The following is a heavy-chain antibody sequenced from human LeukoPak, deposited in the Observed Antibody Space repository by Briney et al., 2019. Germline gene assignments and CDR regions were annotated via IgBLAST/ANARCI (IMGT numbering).Heavy chain of an antibody. CDR2: IYHSGST. CDR1: GYSIRSGYY. V-gene: IGHV4-38-2*01. D-gene: IGHD6-19*01. CDR3: ARIGYSSGWYVGRGGYYFDY. Sequence: PSETLSLTCAVSGYSIRSGYYWGWIRQPPGKGLEWIGSIYHSGSTYYNPSLKSRVTISVDTSKNQFSLKLSSVTAADTAVYYCARIGYSSGWYVGRGGYYFDYWGQGTLVTVSS. J-gene: IGHJ4*02.